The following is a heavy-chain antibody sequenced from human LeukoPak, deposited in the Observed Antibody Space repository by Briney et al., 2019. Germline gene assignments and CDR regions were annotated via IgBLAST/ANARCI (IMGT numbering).Heavy chain of an antibody. CDR1: GFTFSSYA. CDR2: ISGSGDST. V-gene: IGHV3-23*01. D-gene: IGHD3-10*01. CDR3: AKDLRGGSGSYSLHP. J-gene: IGHJ5*02. Sequence: GGSLRLSCAASGFTFSSYAMTWVRQAPGKGLEWVSAISGSGDSTYYADSVKGLFTISRDNSKNTLYLQMNSLRAEDTAVYYCAKDLRGGSGSYSLHPWGQGTLVTVSS.